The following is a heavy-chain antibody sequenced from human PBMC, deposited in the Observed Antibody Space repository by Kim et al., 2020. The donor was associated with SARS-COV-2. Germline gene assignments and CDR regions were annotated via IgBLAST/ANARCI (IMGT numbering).Heavy chain of an antibody. CDR2: INSDVSST. CDR1: GFSFSDYY. J-gene: IGHJ4*02. CDR3: VRAPSN. Sequence: GGSLRLSCTASGFSFSDYYMTWIRQAPGKGLELVAYINSDVSSTAYADSVNGRFTISRDSAKRSVSLQMNSLTPADTAVYYCVRAPSNWGQGTLVTVSS. V-gene: IGHV3-11*01.